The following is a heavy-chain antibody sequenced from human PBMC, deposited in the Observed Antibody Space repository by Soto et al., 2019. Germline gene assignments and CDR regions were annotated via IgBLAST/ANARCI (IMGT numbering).Heavy chain of an antibody. V-gene: IGHV1-18*01. CDR2: ISTSNGDT. J-gene: IGHJ4*02. CDR1: GYNFFSYG. D-gene: IGHD3-10*01. Sequence: QVQLLQSGAEVKKPGASVKVSCKASGYNFFSYGLTWVRQAPGQGLEWMGWISTSNGDTKYALKFQGRVTITTDTFTKTTYVNLWGLTSADTAIYYCARDSTDYGGFDLDYWGQGTLVTVSS. CDR3: ARDSTDYGGFDLDY.